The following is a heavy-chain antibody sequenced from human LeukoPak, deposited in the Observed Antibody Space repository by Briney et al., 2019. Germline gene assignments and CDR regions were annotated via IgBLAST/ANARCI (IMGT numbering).Heavy chain of an antibody. Sequence: SQTLSLTCTVSGGSISSGSYYWSWIRQPAGKGLEWIGRIYTSGSTNYNPSLKSRVTISVDTSKKQFSLKLSSVTAADTAVYYCARQGSLGWLFWGQGTMVTVSS. CDR2: IYTSGST. J-gene: IGHJ3*01. CDR1: GGSISSGSYY. V-gene: IGHV4-61*02. D-gene: IGHD5-24*01. CDR3: ARQGSLGWLF.